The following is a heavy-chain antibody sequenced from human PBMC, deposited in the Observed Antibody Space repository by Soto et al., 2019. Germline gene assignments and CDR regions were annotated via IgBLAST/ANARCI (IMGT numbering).Heavy chain of an antibody. CDR1: GFTFSSYA. V-gene: IGHV3-30-3*01. D-gene: IGHD2-21*02. Sequence: GGSLRLSCAASGFTFSSYAMHWVRQAPGKGLEWVAVISYDGSNKYYADSVKGRFTISRDNSKNTLYLQMNSLRAEDTAVYYCARDQAYCGGDCYRGDYYYYCGMDVWGQGTTVTVSS. J-gene: IGHJ6*02. CDR2: ISYDGSNK. CDR3: ARDQAYCGGDCYRGDYYYYCGMDV.